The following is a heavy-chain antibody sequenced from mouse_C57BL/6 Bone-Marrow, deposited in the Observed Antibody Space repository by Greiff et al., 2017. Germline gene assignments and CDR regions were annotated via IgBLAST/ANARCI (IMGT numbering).Heavy chain of an antibody. Sequence: EVQRVESGGGLVKPGGSLKLSCAASGFTFSSYAMSWVRQTPEKRLEWVATISDGGSYTYYPDNVNGRFPISRDNAKNNLYLQMSHLKSEDTAMYDCERESNYGSSWGFAYWGQGTLVTVSA. CDR1: GFTFSSYA. CDR2: ISDGGSYT. V-gene: IGHV5-4*01. D-gene: IGHD1-1*01. CDR3: ERESNYGSSWGFAY. J-gene: IGHJ3*01.